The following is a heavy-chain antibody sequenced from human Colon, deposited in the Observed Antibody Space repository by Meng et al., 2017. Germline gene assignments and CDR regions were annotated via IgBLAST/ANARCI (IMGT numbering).Heavy chain of an antibody. Sequence: QVEVPEARTGMVELSGHLSLPCAVSGGSISSSNYWIWVRQPPGKGLEWIGQIYLSGRPSYNPSLESRVTISVDKSKNQLSLRLTSVTAADTAIYYCARHGGWHFDYWGQGTLVTVSS. CDR1: GGSISSSNY. J-gene: IGHJ4*02. CDR2: IYLSGRP. D-gene: IGHD6-19*01. CDR3: ARHGGWHFDY. V-gene: IGHV4-4*02.